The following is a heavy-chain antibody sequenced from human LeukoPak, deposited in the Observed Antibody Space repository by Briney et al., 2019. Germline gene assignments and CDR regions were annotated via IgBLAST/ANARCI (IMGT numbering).Heavy chain of an antibody. Sequence: SETLSLTCTVSGGSISSYYWSWIRQPPGKGLEWIGYIYYSGSTNYNPSLKSRVTISVDTSRNQFSLKLSSVTAADTAVYYCARAYATRRLGNWFDPWGQGTLVTVSS. CDR1: GGSISSYY. D-gene: IGHD2-2*01. CDR2: IYYSGST. J-gene: IGHJ5*02. V-gene: IGHV4-59*01. CDR3: ARAYATRRLGNWFDP.